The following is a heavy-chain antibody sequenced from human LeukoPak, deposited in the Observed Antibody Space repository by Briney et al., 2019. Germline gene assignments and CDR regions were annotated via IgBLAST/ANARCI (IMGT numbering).Heavy chain of an antibody. CDR2: INSDGSST. D-gene: IGHD4-23*01. Sequence: GGSLRLSCAASGFTFSSYWMHWVRQAPGEGLVWVSRINSDGSSTSYADSVKGRFTISRDNAKNTLYLQMNSLRAEDTAVYYCARDRDYGGNWFDPWGQGTLVTVSS. CDR1: GFTFSSYW. V-gene: IGHV3-74*01. CDR3: ARDRDYGGNWFDP. J-gene: IGHJ5*02.